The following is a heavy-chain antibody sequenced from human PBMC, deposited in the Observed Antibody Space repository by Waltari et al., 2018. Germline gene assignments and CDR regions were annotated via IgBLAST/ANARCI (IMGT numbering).Heavy chain of an antibody. Sequence: EVQLVESGGGLVKSGGSLRLSCETSGFRFSNSGMNWVRQVPGKGVEWVSFVSASGISTYYKDSLKGRITISRDNARNVLYLQMNGLRVEDTAIYYCVRGRLTTVATPWDFWGQGTLVTVSS. J-gene: IGHJ1*01. D-gene: IGHD4-17*01. V-gene: IGHV3-21*02. CDR2: VSASGIST. CDR1: GFRFSNSG. CDR3: VRGRLTTVATPWDF.